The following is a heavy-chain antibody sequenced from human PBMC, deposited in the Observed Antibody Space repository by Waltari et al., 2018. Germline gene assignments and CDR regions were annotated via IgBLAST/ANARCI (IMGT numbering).Heavy chain of an antibody. D-gene: IGHD2-2*01. CDR2: ISGSGGSP. Sequence: EVQLLEYGGGLVQPGGSLSLSCAAPGLTLSHYAMSWVRQALAKGLEWVSSISGSGGSPYYADTWKGQLTIPRDSSKNALYLQMKGLRAEDTAVYYCAKGGYCSSTICYYYDAFDIWGQGKMVTVSS. J-gene: IGHJ3*02. V-gene: IGHV3-23*01. CDR3: AKGGYCSSTICYYYDAFDI. CDR1: GLTLSHYA.